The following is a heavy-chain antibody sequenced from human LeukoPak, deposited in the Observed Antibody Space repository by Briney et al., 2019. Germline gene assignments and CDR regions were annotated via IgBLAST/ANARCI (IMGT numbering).Heavy chain of an antibody. CDR3: ARVEDWYSSSSGDFDY. CDR2: ITPIFGTA. Sequence: SVKVSCKASGGTFSSYAISWVRQAPGQGLEWMGGITPIFGTANYAQKFQGRVTITADESTSTAYMELSSLRSEDTAVYYCARVEDWYSSSSGDFDYWGQGTLVTVSS. CDR1: GGTFSSYA. D-gene: IGHD6-6*01. J-gene: IGHJ4*02. V-gene: IGHV1-69*13.